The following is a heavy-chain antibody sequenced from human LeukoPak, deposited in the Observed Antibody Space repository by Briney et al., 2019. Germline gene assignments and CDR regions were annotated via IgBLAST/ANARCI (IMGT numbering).Heavy chain of an antibody. V-gene: IGHV1-18*01. D-gene: IGHD3-10*01. CDR2: ISAYNGNT. Sequence: ASVKVSCKASGYTFTSYDISWVRQAPGQGLEWMGWISAYNGNTNYAQKLQGRVTMTTDTSTTIAYMELRSLRSDATAVYYCASGVSDYGSGSFESDAFDIWGQGTMVTVSS. CDR1: GYTFTSYD. CDR3: ASGVSDYGSGSFESDAFDI. J-gene: IGHJ3*02.